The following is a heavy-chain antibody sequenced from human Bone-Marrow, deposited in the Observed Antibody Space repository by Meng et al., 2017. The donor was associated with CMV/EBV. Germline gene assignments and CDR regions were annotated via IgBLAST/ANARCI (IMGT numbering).Heavy chain of an antibody. CDR1: GLTFSSYD. CDR2: IGTAGDT. J-gene: IGHJ3*02. Sequence: GESLKISRAASGLTFSSYDMHWVRQATGKGLEWVSAIGTAGDTYYPGSVKGRFTISREHAKNSLYLQMNSLRAGDTAVYYCASHIVVPAAFPLFDIWRQGTMVTVSS. V-gene: IGHV3-13*01. CDR3: ASHIVVPAAFPLFDI. D-gene: IGHD2-2*01.